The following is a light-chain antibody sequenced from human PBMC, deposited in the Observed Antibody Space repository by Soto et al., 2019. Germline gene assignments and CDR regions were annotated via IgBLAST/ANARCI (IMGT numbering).Light chain of an antibody. Sequence: EIVVTQSPATLSLSPGQRATLSCRTSQNINNKLVWYQQKPGQAPRLLIYGASTRATGIPAWFSGSGSGTEFTLTISSLQSEDFAVYSCQHYNNWPLTFGGRTKVEIK. CDR2: GAS. CDR1: QNINNK. CDR3: QHYNNWPLT. V-gene: IGKV3-15*01. J-gene: IGKJ4*01.